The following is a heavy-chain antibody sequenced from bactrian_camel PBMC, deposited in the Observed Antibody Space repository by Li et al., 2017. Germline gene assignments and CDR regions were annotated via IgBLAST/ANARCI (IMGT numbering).Heavy chain of an antibody. V-gene: IGHV3S53*01. J-gene: IGHJ4*01. CDR1: GHGGCRLD. CDR2: IEADGTT. CDR3: KIIRAYPGRSCGRFYGL. Sequence: VQLVESGGGPVQAGGSLRLSCAASGHGGCRLDISWDRQAPGEEREFVAAIEADGTTIYRDSVKGRVAISQDNARSTVYLQISNLNAEDTAMYYCKIIRAYPGRSCGRFYGLGGPGTQVTVS. D-gene: IGHD6*01.